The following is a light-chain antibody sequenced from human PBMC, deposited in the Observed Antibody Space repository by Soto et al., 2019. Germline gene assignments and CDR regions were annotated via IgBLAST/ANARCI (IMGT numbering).Light chain of an antibody. CDR1: SSDVGDFNY. V-gene: IGLV2-14*01. CDR3: SSYTSSDIKV. J-gene: IGLJ1*01. CDR2: EVS. Sequence: QSVLTQPASVSGSPGQSITISCTGTSSDVGDFNYVSWYQQHPGKAPKLLIYEVSNRPSGVSSRFSGSQSGNTASLTISGLQAEDEADYYCSSYTSSDIKVFGTGNRSTS.